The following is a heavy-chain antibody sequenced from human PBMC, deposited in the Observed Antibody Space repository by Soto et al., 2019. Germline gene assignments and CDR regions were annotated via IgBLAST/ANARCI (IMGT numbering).Heavy chain of an antibody. J-gene: IGHJ4*02. Sequence: GGSLRLSCAASGFTFSSYGMHWVRQAPGKGLEWVAVIWYDGSNKYYADSVKGRFTISRDNSKNTLYLQMNSLRAEDTAVYYCAREGIMDYYDSSGYYFDYWGQGTLVTVSS. V-gene: IGHV3-33*01. CDR2: IWYDGSNK. CDR1: GFTFSSYG. D-gene: IGHD3-22*01. CDR3: AREGIMDYYDSSGYYFDY.